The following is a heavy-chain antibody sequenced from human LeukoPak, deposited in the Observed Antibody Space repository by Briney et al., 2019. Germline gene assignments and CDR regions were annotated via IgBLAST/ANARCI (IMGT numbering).Heavy chain of an antibody. J-gene: IGHJ4*02. CDR1: GDSVSSNSAA. CDR2: TYYRSKWYY. D-gene: IGHD6-19*01. V-gene: IGHV6-1*01. Sequence: SQTLSLACAMAGDSVSSNSAAWSWLRQSPSRGFEWLGRTYYRSKWYYEYALSVKSRITINPDTSKNQFSLQLNSVTPEDTAMYYCARGSYTSVWFWGQGTLVTVSS. CDR3: ARGSYTSVWF.